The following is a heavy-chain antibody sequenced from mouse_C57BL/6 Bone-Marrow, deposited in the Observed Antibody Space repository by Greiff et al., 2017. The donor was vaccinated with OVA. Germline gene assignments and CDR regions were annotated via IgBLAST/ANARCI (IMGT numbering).Heavy chain of an antibody. V-gene: IGHV14-4*01. CDR3: TTPWCYGSSCFAY. J-gene: IGHJ3*01. D-gene: IGHD1-1*01. Sequence: EVQRVESGAELVRPGASVKLSCTASGFNIKDDYMHWVKQRPEQGLEWIGWIAPENGDPEYASKFQGKATITADTSSNTAYLQLSSLTSEDTAVYYCTTPWCYGSSCFAYWGQGTLVTVSA. CDR1: GFNIKDDY. CDR2: IAPENGDP.